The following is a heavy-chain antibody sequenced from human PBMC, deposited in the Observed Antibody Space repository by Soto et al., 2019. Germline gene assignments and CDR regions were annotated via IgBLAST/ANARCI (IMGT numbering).Heavy chain of an antibody. Sequence: QVQLVQSGAEVKKPGSAVKVSCGASGGTFSTYTISWIRQAPGQGLEWMAEIIPIFGTTNYSHKFQGRVTVTEDEFTTTASMELSSLTFDDTAVYYCAGGAGGADAFDIWGQGTMVTVSS. J-gene: IGHJ3*02. CDR2: IIPIFGTT. V-gene: IGHV1-69*12. CDR1: GGTFSTYT. CDR3: AGGAGGADAFDI. D-gene: IGHD1-26*01.